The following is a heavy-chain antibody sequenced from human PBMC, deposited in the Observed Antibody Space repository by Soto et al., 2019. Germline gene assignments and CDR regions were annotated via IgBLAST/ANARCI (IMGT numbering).Heavy chain of an antibody. D-gene: IGHD2-15*01. CDR1: GGSFSGYY. J-gene: IGHJ5*02. CDR2: INHSGST. V-gene: IGHV4-34*01. Sequence: SETLSLTCAVYGGSFSGYYWTWIRQPPGTGLEWIGEINHSGSTNYNPSLKSRVTIPVDTSKNQFSLKLTSVTAADTAVYYCASALYCSGGSCSFDPWGQGTLVTVSS. CDR3: ASALYCSGGSCSFDP.